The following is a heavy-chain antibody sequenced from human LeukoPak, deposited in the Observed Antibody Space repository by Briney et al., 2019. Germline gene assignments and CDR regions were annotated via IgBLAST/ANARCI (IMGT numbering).Heavy chain of an antibody. CDR2: INHSGST. Sequence: NPSETLSLTCAVYGGSFSGYYWSWIRQPPGKGLEWIGEINHSGSTNYNPSLKSRVTISVDTSKNQFSLKLSSVTAADTAVYYCARVDVLGVVSSDYYYYYMDVWGKGTTVTVSS. D-gene: IGHD3-3*01. V-gene: IGHV4-34*01. CDR1: GGSFSGYY. CDR3: ARVDVLGVVSSDYYYYYMDV. J-gene: IGHJ6*03.